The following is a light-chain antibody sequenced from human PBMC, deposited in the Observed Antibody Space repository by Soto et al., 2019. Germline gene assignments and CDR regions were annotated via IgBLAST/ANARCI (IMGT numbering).Light chain of an antibody. CDR3: QQYDSSSWT. CDR2: GAS. CDR1: QSVSSSY. Sequence: EIVLTQSPGTLSLSPGERATLSCRASQSVSSSYLAWYQQKPGQAPRLLIYGASNRATGIPDRFSGSGSGTDFTLTISRLEPEDFAVYYCQQYDSSSWTFGQGTKVEIK. J-gene: IGKJ1*01. V-gene: IGKV3-20*01.